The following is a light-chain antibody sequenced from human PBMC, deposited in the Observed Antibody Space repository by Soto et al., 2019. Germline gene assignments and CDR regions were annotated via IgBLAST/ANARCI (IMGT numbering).Light chain of an antibody. CDR3: QQYGSSLIT. J-gene: IGKJ5*01. V-gene: IGKV3-20*01. Sequence: EIVLTQSPGTLSLSPGEGATLSCRASQSFTSNSLALYHQKPGQPPRLLSYGASSRATGIPDRFSGSGSGTDFTLTISRLEPEDFAVYYCQQYGSSLITFGQGTRLEI. CDR1: QSFTSNS. CDR2: GAS.